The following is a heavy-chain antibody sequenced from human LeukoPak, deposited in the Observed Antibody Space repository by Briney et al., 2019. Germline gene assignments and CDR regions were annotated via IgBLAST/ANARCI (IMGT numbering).Heavy chain of an antibody. CDR2: IKQDGSEK. Sequence: GGSLRLSCAASGFTFSSYWMSWVRQAPGKGLEWVANIKQDGSEKYYVDSVKGRFTISRDNAKNSLSLQMNSLRAEDTAVYYCARDQGAYYFDTSGYYYPVGALDSWGQGTLVTVSS. V-gene: IGHV3-7*01. D-gene: IGHD3-22*01. CDR1: GFTFSSYW. CDR3: ARDQGAYYFDTSGYYYPVGALDS. J-gene: IGHJ4*02.